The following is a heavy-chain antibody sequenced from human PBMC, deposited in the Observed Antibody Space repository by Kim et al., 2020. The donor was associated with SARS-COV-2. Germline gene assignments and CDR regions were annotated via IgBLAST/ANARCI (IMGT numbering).Heavy chain of an antibody. Sequence: GGSLRLSCAASGFTFSSYGMHWVRQAPGKGLEWVAVISYDGSNKYYADSVKGRFTISRDNSKNTLYLQMNSLRAEDTAVYYCARGLAAAGTLSFDYWGQGPLVTLSS. J-gene: IGHJ4*02. CDR2: ISYDGSNK. CDR3: ARGLAAAGTLSFDY. D-gene: IGHD6-13*01. CDR1: GFTFSSYG. V-gene: IGHV3-33*05.